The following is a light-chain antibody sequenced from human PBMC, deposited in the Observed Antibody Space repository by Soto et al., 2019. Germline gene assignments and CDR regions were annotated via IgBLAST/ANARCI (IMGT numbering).Light chain of an antibody. J-gene: IGLJ3*02. CDR3: SSYTSSSFWV. Sequence: SVLPQPASVSGSPGQSITISCTGTSSDVGGYNYVPWYQQHPGKAPKLMIYDVSNRPSGVSNRFSGSKSGNTASLTISGLQAEDEADYYCSSYTSSSFWVFGGGTKVTVL. V-gene: IGLV2-14*01. CDR2: DVS. CDR1: SSDVGGYNY.